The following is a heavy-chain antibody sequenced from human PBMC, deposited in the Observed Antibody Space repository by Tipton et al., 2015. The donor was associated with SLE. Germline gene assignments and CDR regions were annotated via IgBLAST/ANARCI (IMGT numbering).Heavy chain of an antibody. Sequence: TLSLTCTVSGGSISGHYWSWIRQPPGRGLEWIGYLYYTGLTDYNPSLKSRVTISVDTSKNQFSLKLRSVTAADTAVYFCARYYCTTTRCYYFDYWGRGTLVTVSS. J-gene: IGHJ4*02. CDR3: ARYYCTTTRCYYFDY. V-gene: IGHV4-59*11. CDR2: LYYTGLT. D-gene: IGHD2-2*01. CDR1: GGSISGHY.